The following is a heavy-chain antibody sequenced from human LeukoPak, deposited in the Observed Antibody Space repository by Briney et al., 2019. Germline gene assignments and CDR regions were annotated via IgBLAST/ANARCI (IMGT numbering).Heavy chain of an antibody. CDR1: GYTFTGYY. CDR3: ARSIAERFDY. Sequence: ASVKVSCKASGYTFTGYYIHWVQQAPGQGLEWMGWINPNSGGTNYAQKFQGRVTMTRDTSISTDYMELSRLRSDDTAVYYCARSIAERFDYWGQGTLVTVSS. J-gene: IGHJ4*02. CDR2: INPNSGGT. D-gene: IGHD6-6*01. V-gene: IGHV1-2*02.